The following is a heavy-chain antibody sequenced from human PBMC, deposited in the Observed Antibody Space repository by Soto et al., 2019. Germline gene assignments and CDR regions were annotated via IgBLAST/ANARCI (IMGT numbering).Heavy chain of an antibody. CDR3: ASGGGWGPDY. J-gene: IGHJ4*02. D-gene: IGHD3-16*01. CDR2: INHSGST. CDR1: GGSFSGYY. Sequence: SETLSLTCAVYGGSFSGYYWSWIRQPPGKGLEWIGEINHSGSTNYNPALKSRVTISVDTSKNQFSLKLSSVTAADTAVYYCASGGGWGPDYWGQGTLVTVSS. V-gene: IGHV4-34*01.